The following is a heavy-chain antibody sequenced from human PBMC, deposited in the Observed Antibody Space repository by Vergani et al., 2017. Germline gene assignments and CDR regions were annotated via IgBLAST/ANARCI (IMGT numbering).Heavy chain of an antibody. J-gene: IGHJ5*02. CDR2: INHSGST. V-gene: IGHV4-34*01. CDR1: GGSFSGYY. Sequence: QVQLQQWGAGLLKPPETLSLTCAVYGGSFSGYYWSWIRQPPGKGLEWIGEINHSGSTNYNPSLKSRVTISVDTSKNQFSLKLSSVTAADTAVYYCARVGWNYIRGDWFDPWGQGTLVTVSS. D-gene: IGHD1-7*01. CDR3: ARVGWNYIRGDWFDP.